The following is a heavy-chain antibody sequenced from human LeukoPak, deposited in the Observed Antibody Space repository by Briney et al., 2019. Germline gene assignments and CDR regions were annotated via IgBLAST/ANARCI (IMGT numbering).Heavy chain of an antibody. J-gene: IGHJ4*02. CDR2: IYYSGSA. V-gene: IGHV4-59*01. CDR3: ARGGTQLTFPV. CDR1: GGSISSYY. D-gene: IGHD4/OR15-4a*01. Sequence: PSGILSLTCTVSGGSISSYYWSWIRQPSGKGLEWIGYIYYSGSANYNPSLKSRVTISVDTSKNQFSLKLASVSAADTAVYYCARGGTQLTFPVWGQGTLVTVSS.